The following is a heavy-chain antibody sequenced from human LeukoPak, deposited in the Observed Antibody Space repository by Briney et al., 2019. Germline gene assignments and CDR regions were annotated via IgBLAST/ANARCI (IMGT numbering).Heavy chain of an antibody. J-gene: IGHJ6*02. Sequence: GGSLRLSCAASGFIFSDHHMAWIRQAPGKGLEWISYILSGGNNIYSADSVKGRFTISRDNAKNSMYLQMNSLRGEDTAVYYCARDLSASERVMDVWGQGTTVIVSS. CDR3: ARDLSASERVMDV. V-gene: IGHV3-11*01. D-gene: IGHD3-3*01. CDR2: ILSGGNNI. CDR1: GFIFSDHH.